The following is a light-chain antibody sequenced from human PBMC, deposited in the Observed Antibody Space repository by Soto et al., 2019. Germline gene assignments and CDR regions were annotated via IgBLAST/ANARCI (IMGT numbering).Light chain of an antibody. CDR1: SSDVGRYKL. Sequence: QSALTQPASVSGSPGQSITISCTGTSSDVGRYKLVSWYQQHPGKAPKLMIYEDIERPSGVSNRFSASKSGNTASLTISGLQTEDEADYYCCSYAVGTSVVFGGGTKLTVL. J-gene: IGLJ2*01. CDR2: EDI. CDR3: CSYAVGTSVV. V-gene: IGLV2-23*01.